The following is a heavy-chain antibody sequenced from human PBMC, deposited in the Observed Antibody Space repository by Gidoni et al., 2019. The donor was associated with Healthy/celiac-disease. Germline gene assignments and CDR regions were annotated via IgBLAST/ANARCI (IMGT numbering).Heavy chain of an antibody. Sequence: QVQLQESGPGLVQTSETLSLTCTVSGGSVTSGSYYWSWIRQPPGKGLEWIGYIYYSGSNYNPSLKSRVTISVDTSKNQFSLKMNSVTAADTAVYYCARDGGWSSFDIWGQGTMVTVSP. J-gene: IGHJ3*02. V-gene: IGHV4-61*01. CDR2: IYYSGS. D-gene: IGHD6-19*01. CDR1: GGSVTSGSYY. CDR3: ARDGGWSSFDI.